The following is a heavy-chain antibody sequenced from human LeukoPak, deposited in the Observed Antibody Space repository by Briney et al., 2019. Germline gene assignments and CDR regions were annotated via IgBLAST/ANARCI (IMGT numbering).Heavy chain of an antibody. J-gene: IGHJ3*02. D-gene: IGHD3-10*01. CDR3: AKSNGYGLIDI. V-gene: IGHV4-34*10. Sequence: SETLSLTCAVSGGSLSGYYWTWIRQPPGKGLEWIGEINHSGSTNYNPSLKSRVTISVDTSRKQFFLRLSSVTAADTAVYYCAKSNGYGLIDIWGQGTMVTVSS. CDR1: GGSLSGYY. CDR2: INHSGST.